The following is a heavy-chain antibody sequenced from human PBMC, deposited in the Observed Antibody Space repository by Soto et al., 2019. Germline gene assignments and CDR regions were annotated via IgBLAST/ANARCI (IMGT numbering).Heavy chain of an antibody. CDR3: AREGYYDGSGSYSPPRYYGMDV. Sequence: QIQLVQSGAEVKKAGASVKVSCKASGYTFTNYGISWVRQALGQGLEWMGWISAYNDNTNYAQKFQGRVTLTTDTPTRTAYMERRSRTSADTAVYYCAREGYYDGSGSYSPPRYYGMDVWGQGTTVTVFS. CDR1: GYTFTNYG. CDR2: ISAYNDNT. D-gene: IGHD3-10*01. V-gene: IGHV1-18*01. J-gene: IGHJ6*02.